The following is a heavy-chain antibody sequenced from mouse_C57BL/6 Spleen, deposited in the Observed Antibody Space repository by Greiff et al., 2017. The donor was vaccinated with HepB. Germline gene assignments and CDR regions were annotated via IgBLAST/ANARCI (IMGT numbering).Heavy chain of an antibody. J-gene: IGHJ2*01. V-gene: IGHV2-2*01. CDR2: IWSGGST. Sequence: QVQLQQSGPGLVQPSQSLSITCTVSGFSLTSYGVHWVRQSPGKGLEWLGVIWSGGSTDYNAAFISRLSISKDNSKHHVFFKMNSLQADDTAIYYCARGDFYFDYWGQGTTLTVAS. CDR3: ARGDFYFDY. CDR1: GFSLTSYG. D-gene: IGHD3-3*01.